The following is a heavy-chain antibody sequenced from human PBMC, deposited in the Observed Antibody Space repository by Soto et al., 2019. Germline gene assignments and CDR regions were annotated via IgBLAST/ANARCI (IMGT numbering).Heavy chain of an antibody. CDR1: GFTFSNYA. D-gene: IGHD2-2*01. J-gene: IGHJ4*02. CDR2: ISGSGATT. Sequence: GGSLRLSCEASGFTFSNYAMSWGRQAPGKGLEWVSVISGSGATTYYADSVKGRFTISRDNSKNTLYVQMSSLISEDPSMYYCAKVRETPAIGHFNYWAQATLLTVSS. V-gene: IGHV3-23*01. CDR3: AKVRETPAIGHFNY.